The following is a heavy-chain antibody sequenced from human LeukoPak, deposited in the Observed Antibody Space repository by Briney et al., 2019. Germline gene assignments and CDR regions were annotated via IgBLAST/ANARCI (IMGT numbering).Heavy chain of an antibody. V-gene: IGHV3-7*01. Sequence: PGGSLRLSCAASGFRFSDYWMAWGRQAPGKGLDWGANIKEEGSEKSYADTVKGRFTISRDKAMESLYLQMNSPRVEDTAVSYCARGQYCSSTSCWRFDYWGQGAQVTVSS. CDR1: GFRFSDYW. CDR3: ARGQYCSSTSCWRFDY. J-gene: IGHJ4*02. CDR2: IKEEGSEK. D-gene: IGHD2-2*01.